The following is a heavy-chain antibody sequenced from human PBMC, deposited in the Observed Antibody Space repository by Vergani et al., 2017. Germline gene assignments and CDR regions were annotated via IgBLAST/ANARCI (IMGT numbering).Heavy chain of an antibody. CDR2: ISYDGSNK. CDR1: GFTFSSYA. D-gene: IGHD4-17*01. CDR3: ARDAAPGHDYGDFSSWGAAFDI. V-gene: IGHV3-30-3*01. J-gene: IGHJ3*02. Sequence: QVQLVESGGGVVQPGRSLRLSCAASGFTFSSYAMHWVRQAPGKGLEWVAVISYDGSNKYYADSVKGRFTISRDNSKNTLYLQMNSLRAEDTAVYYCARDAAPGHDYGDFSSWGAAFDIGGQGTMVTVSS.